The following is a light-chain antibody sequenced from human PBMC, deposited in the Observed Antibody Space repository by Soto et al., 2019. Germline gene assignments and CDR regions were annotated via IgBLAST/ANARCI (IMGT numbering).Light chain of an antibody. Sequence: DIQMTQSPSTLCASVGGRVTIACRACQSISSWLAWYQQKPGKAPKLLMYDASSLESGVPSRFSGSGSGTEFTLTISSLQPDNFATYYCQQYKSYPWTFGQGTKVDI. CDR2: DAS. CDR3: QQYKSYPWT. V-gene: IGKV1-5*01. J-gene: IGKJ1*01. CDR1: QSISSW.